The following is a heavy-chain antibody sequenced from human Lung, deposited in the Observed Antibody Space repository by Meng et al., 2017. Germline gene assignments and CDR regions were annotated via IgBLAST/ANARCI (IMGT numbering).Heavy chain of an antibody. CDR1: GGSFSDYY. J-gene: IGHJ4*02. CDR2: INHSGST. CDR3: AGGPTTMAHDFDY. Sequence: QVPLQHVGAGLLKPSETPSLTCVVSGGSFSDYYWSWIRQPPGKGLEWIGEINHSGSTNYNPSLESRATRSVDTSQNNLSLKLSSVTAADSAVYYCAGGPTTMAHDFDYWGQGTLVTVSS. V-gene: IGHV4-34*01. D-gene: IGHD4-11*01.